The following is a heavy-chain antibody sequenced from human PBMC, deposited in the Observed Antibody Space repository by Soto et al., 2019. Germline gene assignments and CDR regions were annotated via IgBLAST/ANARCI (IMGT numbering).Heavy chain of an antibody. D-gene: IGHD2-8*01. CDR2: INHSGST. CDR3: ARLVVLMVYAGMDV. Sequence: QVQLQQWGAGLLKPSETLSLTCAVYGGSFSGYYWSWIRQPPGKGLEWFGEINHSGSTNYNPSLKSRVTISVDTSKNQFSLKLSSVTAADTAVYYCARLVVLMVYAGMDVWGKGTTVTVSS. J-gene: IGHJ6*04. V-gene: IGHV4-34*01. CDR1: GGSFSGYY.